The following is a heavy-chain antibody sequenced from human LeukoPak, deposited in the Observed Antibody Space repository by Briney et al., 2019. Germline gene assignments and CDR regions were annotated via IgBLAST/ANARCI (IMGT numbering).Heavy chain of an antibody. Sequence: QPGGSLRLSCAASEFAFSNFEMNWVRQTPGRGLEWVSYISGGGGTIYYADSVKGRFTISRDNAKNSLYLQMNTLTAEDTAVYYCARVSCSGGSCFCDYWGQGTLVTVSS. D-gene: IGHD2-15*01. J-gene: IGHJ4*02. CDR1: EFAFSNFE. CDR2: ISGGGGTI. CDR3: ARVSCSGGSCFCDY. V-gene: IGHV3-48*03.